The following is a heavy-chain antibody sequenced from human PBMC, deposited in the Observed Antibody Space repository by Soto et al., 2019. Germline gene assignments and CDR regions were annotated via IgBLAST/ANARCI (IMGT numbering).Heavy chain of an antibody. J-gene: IGHJ4*02. Sequence: VHLQESGPGLVKPSGTLSLTCTVSGGSIISTNWWSWVRQPPGKGLEWIGEIYHRGSTYYSSSLKSRVTMSIDKAKNQFSLKLKSVTAADTAVYYCAKGCSSQYWGQGTLVTVSS. CDR3: AKGCSSQY. CDR2: IYHRGST. CDR1: GGSIISTNW. V-gene: IGHV4-4*02. D-gene: IGHD3-10*01.